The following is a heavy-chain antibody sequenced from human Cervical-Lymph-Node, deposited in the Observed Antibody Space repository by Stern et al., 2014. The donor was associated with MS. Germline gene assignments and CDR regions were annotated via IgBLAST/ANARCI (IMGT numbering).Heavy chain of an antibody. CDR2: INPSGCST. D-gene: IGHD2-15*01. CDR1: GSIFNTYY. J-gene: IGHJ3*02. CDR3: TSSHSIGNAFDT. V-gene: IGHV1-46*02. Sequence: QVQLEESGAEVKKPGASLKVSCKASGSIFNTYYLHWVRQAPGQGLEWMGIINPSGCSTKYAQKFQGRVTMLTDTSTSTVYMELSSLRSEDTAIYYCTSSHSIGNAFDTWGQGTLVTVSS.